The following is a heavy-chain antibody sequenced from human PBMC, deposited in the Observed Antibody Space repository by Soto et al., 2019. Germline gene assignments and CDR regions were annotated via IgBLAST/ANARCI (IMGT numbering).Heavy chain of an antibody. Sequence: QVQLQESGPGLVKPSETLSLTCTVSGASISGHYWNWIRQPPGKGLEWIGDIYYSGSTNYSPSLKSRVTRPLGTSNNQFSLKLNSVTAADTAIYYCARRYYDILTGYHYYFDYWGQGTLVTVSS. J-gene: IGHJ4*02. CDR1: GASISGHY. D-gene: IGHD3-9*01. V-gene: IGHV4-59*08. CDR3: ARRYYDILTGYHYYFDY. CDR2: IYYSGST.